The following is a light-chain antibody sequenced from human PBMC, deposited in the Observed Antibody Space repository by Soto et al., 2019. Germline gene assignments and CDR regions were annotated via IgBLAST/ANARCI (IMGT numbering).Light chain of an antibody. V-gene: IGKV2-30*02. J-gene: IGKJ5*01. CDR3: MQGSHWPPIT. Sequence: DVVVTQSPLSLPATLGQSASISCRSSQSLAHRDGNTYLSWFRQRPGQSPRRLIYKVSNREAGFPDRFSGSGPGTDFTLKISRVEAEDVGLYYCMQGSHWPPITFGQGTRLEIK. CDR2: KVS. CDR1: QSLAHRDGNTY.